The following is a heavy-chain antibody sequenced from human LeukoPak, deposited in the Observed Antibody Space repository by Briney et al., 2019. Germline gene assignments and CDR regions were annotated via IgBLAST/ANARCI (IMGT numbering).Heavy chain of an antibody. D-gene: IGHD3-3*01. CDR1: GFTFTSYA. CDR3: PCH. V-gene: IGHV3-23*01. Sequence: GGSLRLSCAASGFTFTSYAMSWVRQAPGKGLEWVSAISGSGGSTYYADSVKGRFTISRDNSKSTLFLHYCAKDPSVGSRVATPCHWGQGTLVTVSS. J-gene: IGHJ4*02. CDR2: ISGSGGST.